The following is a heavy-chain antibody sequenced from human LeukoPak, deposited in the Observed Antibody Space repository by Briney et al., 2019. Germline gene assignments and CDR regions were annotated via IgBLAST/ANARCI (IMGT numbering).Heavy chain of an antibody. CDR3: ARATNDYYYYMDV. D-gene: IGHD1-1*01. CDR2: IIPIFGTA. Sequence: SVKVSCKASGGTFISYAISWVRQAPGQGLEWMGGIIPIFGTANYAQKFQSRVTITTDESTSTAYMELSSLRSEDTAVYYCARATNDYYYYMDVWGKGTTVTVSS. V-gene: IGHV1-69*05. J-gene: IGHJ6*03. CDR1: GGTFISYA.